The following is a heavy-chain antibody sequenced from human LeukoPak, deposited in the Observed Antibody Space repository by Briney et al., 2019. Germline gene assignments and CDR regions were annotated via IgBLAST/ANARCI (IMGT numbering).Heavy chain of an antibody. J-gene: IGHJ4*02. CDR3: AREVAEQLVPDY. D-gene: IGHD6-13*01. V-gene: IGHV3-23*01. CDR1: GFTFTSYA. CDR2: ISGSGGST. Sequence: QTGGSLRPSCAASGFTFTSYAMSWVRQAPGKGLEWVSAISGSGGSTYYADSVKGRFTISRDNSKNTLYLQMNSLRAEDTAVYYCAREVAEQLVPDYWGQGTLVTVSS.